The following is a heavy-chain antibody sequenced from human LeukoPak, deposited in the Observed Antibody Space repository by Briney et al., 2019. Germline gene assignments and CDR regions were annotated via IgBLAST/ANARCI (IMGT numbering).Heavy chain of an antibody. D-gene: IGHD1-26*01. CDR1: GFTFDDYG. CDR2: INWNGGST. Sequence: GGSLRLSCAASGFTFDDYGTSWVRQAPGKGLEWVSGINWNGGSTGYADSVKGRFTISRDNAKNSLYLQINSLRAEDTALYYCARGVGATHPSTYFDYWGQGTLVTVSS. J-gene: IGHJ4*02. V-gene: IGHV3-20*04. CDR3: ARGVGATHPSTYFDY.